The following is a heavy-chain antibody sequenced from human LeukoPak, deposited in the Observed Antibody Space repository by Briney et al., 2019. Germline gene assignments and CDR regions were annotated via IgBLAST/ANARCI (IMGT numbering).Heavy chain of an antibody. J-gene: IGHJ6*03. CDR1: GGTFSSYA. Sequence: ASVKVSCKASGGTFSSYAISWVRQAPGQGLEWMGGIIPIFGTANYAQKFQGRVTITADESTSTAYMELSSLRSEDTAVYYCAREYRYCSSTSCYPRSYYYYYMDVWGKGTTVTVSS. CDR3: AREYRYCSSTSCYPRSYYYYYMDV. V-gene: IGHV1-69*13. D-gene: IGHD2-2*01. CDR2: IIPIFGTA.